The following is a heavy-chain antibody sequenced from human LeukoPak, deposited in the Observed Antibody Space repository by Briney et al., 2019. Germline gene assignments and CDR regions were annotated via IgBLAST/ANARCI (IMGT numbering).Heavy chain of an antibody. V-gene: IGHV4-34*01. CDR3: ARARTYGATEDY. Sequence: SETLSLTCAVYGGSFSGYYWSWIRQPPGKGLEWIGEINHSGSTNYNPSLKSRVTISVDTSKNQFSLKLSSVTAADTAVYYCARARTYGATEDYWGQGTQVTVSS. J-gene: IGHJ4*02. CDR1: GGSFSGYY. D-gene: IGHD4-17*01. CDR2: INHSGST.